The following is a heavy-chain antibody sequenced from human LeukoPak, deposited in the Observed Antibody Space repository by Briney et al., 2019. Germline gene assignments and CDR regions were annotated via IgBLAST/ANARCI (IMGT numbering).Heavy chain of an antibody. Sequence: SETLSLTCTVSGGSISSYYWSWIRQPPGKGLEWIGYIYYSGSTNYNPSLKSRVTISVDTSKNQFSLKLSSVTAADTAVYYCARGSRLDNFDYWGQGPLVTVSS. V-gene: IGHV4-59*08. CDR1: GGSISSYY. J-gene: IGHJ4*02. D-gene: IGHD2-2*03. CDR2: IYYSGST. CDR3: ARGSRLDNFDY.